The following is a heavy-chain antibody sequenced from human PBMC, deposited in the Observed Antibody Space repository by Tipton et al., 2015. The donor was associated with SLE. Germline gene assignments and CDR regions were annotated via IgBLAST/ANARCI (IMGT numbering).Heavy chain of an antibody. CDR2: IYYSGNT. CDR3: ARASGRDTGGVQY. V-gene: IGHV4-39*07. D-gene: IGHD2-8*02. J-gene: IGHJ4*02. CDR1: GASISTYY. Sequence: TLSLTCSVSGASISTYYWGWIRQPPGKGLEWIGTIYYSGNTFYNPSLKSRVTISVDTSKNQFSLKLSSVTAADTAVYYCARASGRDTGGVQYWGQGTPVTVSS.